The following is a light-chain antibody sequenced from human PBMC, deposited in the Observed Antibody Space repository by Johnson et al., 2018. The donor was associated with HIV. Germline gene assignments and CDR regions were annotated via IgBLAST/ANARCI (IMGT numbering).Light chain of an antibody. CDR1: SSNIGNNY. J-gene: IGLJ1*01. Sequence: QSVLTQPPSVSAAPGQKVTISCSGSSSNIGNNYVSWYQQLPGTAPKLLIYENNKRPSGIPDRFSGSKSGTSATLDITGLQTGDEADYYCATWDNSLKGVLGTGTKVTVL. CDR2: ENN. CDR3: ATWDNSLKGV. V-gene: IGLV1-51*02.